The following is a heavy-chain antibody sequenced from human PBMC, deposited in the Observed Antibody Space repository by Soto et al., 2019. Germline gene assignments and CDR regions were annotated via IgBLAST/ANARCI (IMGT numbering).Heavy chain of an antibody. CDR3: ARETYYDFWSGNYYYCGMDV. Sequence: GSLRLSCAASGFTFSSYGMHWVRQAPGKGLEWVAVIWYDGSNKYYADSVKGRFTISRDNSKNTLYLQMNSLRAEDTAVYYCARETYYDFWSGNYYYCGMDVWGQGTTVTVSS. CDR2: IWYDGSNK. CDR1: GFTFSSYG. V-gene: IGHV3-33*01. J-gene: IGHJ6*02. D-gene: IGHD3-3*01.